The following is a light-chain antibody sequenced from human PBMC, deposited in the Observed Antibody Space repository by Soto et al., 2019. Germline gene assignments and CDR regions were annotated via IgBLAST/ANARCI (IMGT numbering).Light chain of an antibody. J-gene: IGLJ2*01. Sequence: QAVVTQEPSLTVSPGGTVTLTCASSTGAVTTGYYPNWFQQKPGQAPRALIYSTNNKYSWTPARFSGSLLGGKAALTLSGVQPEYEADYYCLLYYGGQLGVFGGGTKLTVL. CDR2: STN. V-gene: IGLV7-43*01. CDR1: TGAVTTGYY. CDR3: LLYYGGQLGV.